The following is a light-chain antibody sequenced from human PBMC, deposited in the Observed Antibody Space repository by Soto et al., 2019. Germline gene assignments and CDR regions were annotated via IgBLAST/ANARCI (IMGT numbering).Light chain of an antibody. CDR3: QQYGNSRRT. CDR2: GAS. V-gene: IGKV3-20*01. J-gene: IGKJ1*01. CDR1: RSVSTSY. Sequence: GAVLFCPRNSATHSCRASRSVSTSYLAWYQQKPGQAPRLLIYGASSRATGIPDRFSGSGSGTDFTLTISGLEPEDFAVYYCQQYGNSRRTFGQGTNVDI.